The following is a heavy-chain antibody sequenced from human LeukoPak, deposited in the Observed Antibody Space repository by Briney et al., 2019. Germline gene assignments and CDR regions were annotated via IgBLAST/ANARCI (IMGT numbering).Heavy chain of an antibody. Sequence: GGSLGLSCAASGFTFSGSAMSWVRQAPGRGLEWISTISGRGGSAYYADSVKGRFTISRDNAKNSLYLRMNSLRAEDTAVYYCARDLGSSSWSYWGQGTLVTVSS. CDR1: GFTFSGSA. CDR2: ISGRGGSA. V-gene: IGHV3-23*01. J-gene: IGHJ4*02. D-gene: IGHD6-6*01. CDR3: ARDLGSSSWSY.